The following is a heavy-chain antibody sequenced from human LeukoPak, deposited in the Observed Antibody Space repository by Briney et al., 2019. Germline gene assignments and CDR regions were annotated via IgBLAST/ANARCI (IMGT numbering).Heavy chain of an antibody. CDR2: IYYSGST. V-gene: IGHV4-39*02. J-gene: IGHJ4*02. CDR1: GGSISSSSYY. Sequence: SETLSLTCTVSGGSISSSSYYWGWIRQPPGKGLEWIGSIYYSGSTHYNPSLKSRVTISVDTSKNQFSLKLSSVTAADTAVYFCARDRGSVVGRPSWLDYWGQGTLVTVSS. D-gene: IGHD2-2*01. CDR3: ARDRGSVVGRPSWLDY.